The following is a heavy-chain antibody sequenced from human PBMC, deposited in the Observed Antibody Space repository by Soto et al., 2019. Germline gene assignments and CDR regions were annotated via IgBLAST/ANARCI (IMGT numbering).Heavy chain of an antibody. J-gene: IGHJ4*02. D-gene: IGHD6-13*01. V-gene: IGHV1-18*01. CDR3: ARTRRWYLNDDLGYYGASMEDY. CDR2: ISAYAGNT. CDR1: GYTFHMFG. Sequence: QGQLVQSGAEVKKPGASVKVSCKASGYTFHMFGYTWVRQAPGQGLERVGWISAYAGNTAYGKNFQGRVSLSTDTTPSRAYMELRSLTSDDTAVYFCARTRRWYLNDDLGYYGASMEDYLGQGTLLSVSS.